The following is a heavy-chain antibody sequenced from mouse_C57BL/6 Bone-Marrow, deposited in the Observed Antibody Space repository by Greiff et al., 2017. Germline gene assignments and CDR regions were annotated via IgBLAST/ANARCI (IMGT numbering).Heavy chain of an antibody. Sequence: EVQGVESGGGLVQPGGSLKLSCAASGFTFSDYYMYWVRQTPEKRLEWVAYISNGGGSTYYPDTVKGRFTISRDNAKNTPYLHMSRLKSDDTAMYYGARRRIYYDYDVYYAMDYWGQGTSVTVSS. CDR1: GFTFSDYY. CDR3: ARRRIYYDYDVYYAMDY. J-gene: IGHJ4*01. CDR2: ISNGGGST. V-gene: IGHV5-12*01. D-gene: IGHD2-4*01.